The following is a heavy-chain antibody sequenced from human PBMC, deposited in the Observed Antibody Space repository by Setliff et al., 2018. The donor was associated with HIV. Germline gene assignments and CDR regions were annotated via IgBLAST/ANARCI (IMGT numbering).Heavy chain of an antibody. D-gene: IGHD2-15*01. CDR2: IHPNGGST. CDR3: ASVRCCSGGSCYGGEYWFDP. Sequence: AASVKVSCKASGYTFTSYYIHWVRQAPGQGLEWMGVIHPNGGSTSYAQSFQDRGTMTRDTSTSKVYMELSSLRSEDTAVYYCASVRCCSGGSCYGGEYWFDPWGQGTLVTVSS. J-gene: IGHJ5*02. V-gene: IGHV1-46*01. CDR1: GYTFTSYY.